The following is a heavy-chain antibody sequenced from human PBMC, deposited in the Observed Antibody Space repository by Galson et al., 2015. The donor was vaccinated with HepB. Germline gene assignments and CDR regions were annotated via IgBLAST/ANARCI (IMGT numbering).Heavy chain of an antibody. J-gene: IGHJ3*02. D-gene: IGHD3-22*01. Sequence: SLRLSCAASGFTFSSYWMSWVRQAPGKGLEWVANIKQDGSEKYYVDSVKGRFTISRDNAKNSLYLQMNSLRAADTAVYYCARDWGVAVYYDSSGYPGDAFDIWGQGTMVTVSS. CDR2: IKQDGSEK. CDR3: ARDWGVAVYYDSSGYPGDAFDI. CDR1: GFTFSSYW. V-gene: IGHV3-7*03.